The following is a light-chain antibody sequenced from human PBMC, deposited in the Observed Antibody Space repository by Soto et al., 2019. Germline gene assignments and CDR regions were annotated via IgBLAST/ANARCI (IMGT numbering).Light chain of an antibody. J-gene: IGLJ1*01. Sequence: QSALTQPRSVSGSPGQSVTISCTGTSSDVGGYNYVSWYQQHPGKASKLMIYDVSKRPSGVPDRFSGSKSGNTASLTISGLQAEDEADYYCCSYAGSYTFLLVFGTGTKLTVL. CDR2: DVS. CDR1: SSDVGGYNY. V-gene: IGLV2-11*01. CDR3: CSYAGSYTFLLV.